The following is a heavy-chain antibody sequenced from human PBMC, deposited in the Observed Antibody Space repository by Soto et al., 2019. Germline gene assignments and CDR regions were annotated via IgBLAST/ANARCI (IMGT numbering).Heavy chain of an antibody. CDR2: ISYDGSNK. Sequence: GGSLRLSCAASGFTFSSYGMHWVRQAPGKGLEWVAVISYDGSNKYYADSVKGRFTISRDNSKNTLYLQMNSLRAEDTAVYYCAKMNIVATIEIPYYFDYWGQGTLVTVSS. CDR1: GFTFSSYG. V-gene: IGHV3-30*18. J-gene: IGHJ4*02. CDR3: AKMNIVATIEIPYYFDY. D-gene: IGHD5-12*01.